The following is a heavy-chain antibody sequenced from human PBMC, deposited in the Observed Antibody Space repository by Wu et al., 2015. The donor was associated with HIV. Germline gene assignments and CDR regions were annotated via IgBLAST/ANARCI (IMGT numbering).Heavy chain of an antibody. CDR1: GHTYNTYY. D-gene: IGHD2-15*01. CDR3: TRDELFRVDDAFDM. Sequence: QVQLVQSGAEVKKPGASVKMSCKSSGHTYNTYYMHWVRQAPGQNFEWMGWTNVNTGGTNYAPKFQGRVTMTRDTSISTAYIELSGLTSDDTAVYYCTRDELFRVDDAFDMWGQGTLVTVSS. V-gene: IGHV1-2*02. CDR2: TNVNTGGT. J-gene: IGHJ3*02.